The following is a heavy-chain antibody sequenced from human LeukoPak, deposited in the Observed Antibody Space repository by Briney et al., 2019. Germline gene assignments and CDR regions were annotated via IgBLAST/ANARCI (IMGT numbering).Heavy chain of an antibody. D-gene: IGHD3-22*01. CDR3: ARARFGSGYLNDY. CDR2: INPNSGGT. CDR1: GYTFTGYY. V-gene: IGHV1-2*02. Sequence: ASVKVSCKASGYTFTGYYMHWVRQAPGQGLEWMGWINPNSGGTNYAQKFQGRVTMTRDTSISTAYMELSRLRSDDTAVYYCARARFGSGYLNDYWGQRTLVTVSS. J-gene: IGHJ4*02.